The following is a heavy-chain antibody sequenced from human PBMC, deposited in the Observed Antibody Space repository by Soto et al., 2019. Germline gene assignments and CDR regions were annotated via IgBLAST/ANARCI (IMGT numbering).Heavy chain of an antibody. CDR3: ARRAETNGWNGFGADKYYFDF. J-gene: IGHJ4*02. Sequence: ASVKVSCKASGYTFTSYDIYWVRQATGQGLEWMGWLNPNTGDSAYAQKFQGRISVTSDTSINTVHMELSSLRSEDTAVYYCARRAETNGWNGFGADKYYFDFWGQGTLVTVSA. V-gene: IGHV1-8*01. CDR2: LNPNTGDS. D-gene: IGHD1-1*01. CDR1: GYTFTSYD.